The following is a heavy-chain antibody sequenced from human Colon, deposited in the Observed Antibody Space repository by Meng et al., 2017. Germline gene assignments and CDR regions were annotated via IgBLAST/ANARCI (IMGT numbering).Heavy chain of an antibody. CDR1: GFTFSNYG. CDR3: AGGPEWLQFDY. D-gene: IGHD5-24*01. J-gene: IGHJ4*02. V-gene: IGHV3-33*01. CDR2: IWYDGSKR. Sequence: GESLKISCATSGFTFSNYGMHWVRQAPGKGLEWVAVIWYDGSKRYYADSVKGRFTISRDNSKNTLYLQMNRLRAEDTAVYYCAGGPEWLQFDYWGQGTLVTVSS.